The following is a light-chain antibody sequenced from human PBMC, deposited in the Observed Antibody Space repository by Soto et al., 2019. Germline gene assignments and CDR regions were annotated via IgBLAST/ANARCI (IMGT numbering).Light chain of an antibody. CDR3: QSYDSSLSGYV. V-gene: IGLV1-40*01. CDR1: SSNIGAGYD. Sequence: QSVLTQPPSVSGAPGQRVTISCTGSSSNIGAGYDAHWYHQLPGTSPKVLIYGNSNRPSGVPDRFSGSKSGTSASLAITGLQAEDEADYFCQSYDSSLSGYVFGTGTKVTVL. J-gene: IGLJ1*01. CDR2: GNS.